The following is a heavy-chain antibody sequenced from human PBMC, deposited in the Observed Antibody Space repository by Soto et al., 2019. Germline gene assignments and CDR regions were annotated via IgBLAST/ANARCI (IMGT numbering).Heavy chain of an antibody. D-gene: IGHD3-10*01. CDR2: IYYSGST. V-gene: IGHV4-59*01. CDR1: GGSISSYY. CDR3: ARLSITMVRGVISPYFDY. J-gene: IGHJ4*02. Sequence: PSETLSLTCTVSGGSISSYYWSWIRQPPGKGLEWIGYIYYSGSTNYNPSLKSRVTISVDTSKNQFSLKLSSVTAADTAVYYCARLSITMVRGVISPYFDYWGQGTLVTVSS.